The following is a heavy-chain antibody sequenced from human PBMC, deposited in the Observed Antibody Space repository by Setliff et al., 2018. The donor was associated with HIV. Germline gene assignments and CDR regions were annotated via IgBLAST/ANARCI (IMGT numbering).Heavy chain of an antibody. CDR3: ARDWGHGYDLNFDY. CDR1: GFAFSGHQ. D-gene: IGHD5-12*01. CDR2: IKQDGSDK. V-gene: IGHV3-7*01. Sequence: GGSLRLSCAASGFAFSGHQMSWVRQAPGKGLEWVAKIKQDGSDKYYVDSVKGRFTISRDNARNSLYLQMNSPRAEDTAMYYCARDWGHGYDLNFDYWGQGTLVTVSS. J-gene: IGHJ4*02.